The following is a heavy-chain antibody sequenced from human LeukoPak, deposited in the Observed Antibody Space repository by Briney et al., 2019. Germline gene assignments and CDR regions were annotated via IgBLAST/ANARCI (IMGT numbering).Heavy chain of an antibody. V-gene: IGHV3-21*01. Sequence: PGGSLRLSCAASGFTFSSYSMNWVRQAPGKGLEWVSSISSSSSYIYYADSVKGRFIISRDNAKNSLYLQMNSLRAEDTAVYYCAGSYYDIVTGLGEFDPWGQGTLVTVSS. D-gene: IGHD3-9*01. CDR1: GFTFSSYS. CDR3: AGSYYDIVTGLGEFDP. J-gene: IGHJ5*02. CDR2: ISSSSSYI.